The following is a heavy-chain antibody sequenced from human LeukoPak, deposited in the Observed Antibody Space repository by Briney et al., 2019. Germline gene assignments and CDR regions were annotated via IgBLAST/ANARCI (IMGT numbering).Heavy chain of an antibody. V-gene: IGHV1-69*04. Sequence: ASVKVSCKASGGTFSSYAISWVRQAPGQGLEWMGRIIPILGIANYAQKFQGRVTITADKSTSTAYMELSSLRSEDTAVYYRARDSAVVTAIQYYFDYWGQGTLVTVSS. CDR2: IIPILGIA. J-gene: IGHJ4*02. D-gene: IGHD2-21*02. CDR1: GGTFSSYA. CDR3: ARDSAVVTAIQYYFDY.